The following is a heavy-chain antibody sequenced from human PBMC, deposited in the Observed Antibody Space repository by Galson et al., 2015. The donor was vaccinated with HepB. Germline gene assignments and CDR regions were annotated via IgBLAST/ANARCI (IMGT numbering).Heavy chain of an antibody. CDR2: INHSGGST. Sequence: SVRVSCKASGYTFTSYGISWVRQAPGQGLEWMGIINHSGGSTDYAQKFRGRLTITRDTSTSTVLMELSSLRAEDTAVYHCARGGFLSDGPDYWGQGTLVTVSS. D-gene: IGHD3-16*02. J-gene: IGHJ4*02. CDR1: GYTFTSYG. CDR3: ARGGFLSDGPDY. V-gene: IGHV1-46*01.